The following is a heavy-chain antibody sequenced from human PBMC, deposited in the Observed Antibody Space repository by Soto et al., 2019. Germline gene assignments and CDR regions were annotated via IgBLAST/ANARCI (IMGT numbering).Heavy chain of an antibody. D-gene: IGHD2-15*01. V-gene: IGHV3-7*01. CDR3: SRDVVVGAKALNY. J-gene: IGHJ4*02. CDR2: IKEDGSEK. Sequence: GGSLRLSCAASGFTFSNYWMTWVRQAPGEGLEWVANIKEDGSEKHYVDSVKGRFTISRDNAKNSLYLQMNSLRVEDTAVYFCSRDVVVGAKALNYWGQGALVTVS. CDR1: GFTFSNYW.